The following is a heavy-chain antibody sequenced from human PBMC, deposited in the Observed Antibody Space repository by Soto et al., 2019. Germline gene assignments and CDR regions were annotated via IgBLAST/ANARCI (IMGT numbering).Heavy chain of an antibody. J-gene: IGHJ5*02. D-gene: IGHD6-19*01. CDR1: GFSFSNYA. V-gene: IGHV3-23*01. CDR3: AKGSAGRCICARCYPCDP. CDR2: IIGVGTDT. Sequence: EVQLLESGGGVAQPGGSLRLSCAASGFSFSNYAMHWVRLAPGKRLEWVASIIGVGTDTYYADSVRGRFTISRDNSRDPLLLHMNGLRGDDTYIYFGAKGSAGRCICARCYPCDPWGQGTLVTVSS.